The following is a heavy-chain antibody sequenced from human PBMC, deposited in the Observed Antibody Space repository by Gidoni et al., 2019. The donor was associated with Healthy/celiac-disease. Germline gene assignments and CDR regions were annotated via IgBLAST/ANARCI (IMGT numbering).Heavy chain of an antibody. J-gene: IGHJ5*02. CDR1: GGSISSYY. Sequence: QVQLQESGPGLVKPSETLSLTCTVSGGSISSYYWSWIRQPPGKGLEWIGYIYYSGSTNYTPSLKSRVTISVDTSKNQFSLKLSSVTAADTAVYYCAGGSEKYNWFDPWGQGTLVTVSS. CDR3: AGGSEKYNWFDP. D-gene: IGHD6-25*01. V-gene: IGHV4-59*08. CDR2: IYYSGST.